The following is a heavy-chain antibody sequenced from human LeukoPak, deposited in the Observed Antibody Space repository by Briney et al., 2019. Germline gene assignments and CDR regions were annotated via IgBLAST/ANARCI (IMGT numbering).Heavy chain of an antibody. CDR2: INHSGST. Sequence: SETLSLTCAVYGGSFSGYYWSWIRQPPGKGLEWIGEINHSGSTNYNPSLKSRVTISVDTSKNQFSLKVSSVTAADTAVYYCRGIVVVTATGDYMDVWGKGTTVTVSS. D-gene: IGHD2-21*02. CDR1: GGSFSGYY. V-gene: IGHV4-34*01. J-gene: IGHJ6*03. CDR3: RGIVVVTATGDYMDV.